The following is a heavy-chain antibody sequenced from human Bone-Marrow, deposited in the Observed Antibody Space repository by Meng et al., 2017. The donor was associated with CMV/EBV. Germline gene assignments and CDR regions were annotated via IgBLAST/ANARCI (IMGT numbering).Heavy chain of an antibody. Sequence: GGSLRLSCTASGFTFGDYAMSWVRQAPGKGLEWVGFIRSKAYGGTTEYAASVKGRFTISRDDSKSIAYLQMNSLKTEDTAVYYCTTDYSHYYYYGMDVWGQGTTVTVS. CDR2: IRSKAYGGTT. CDR3: TTDYSHYYYYGMDV. D-gene: IGHD2-21*01. J-gene: IGHJ6*02. V-gene: IGHV3-49*04. CDR1: GFTFGDYA.